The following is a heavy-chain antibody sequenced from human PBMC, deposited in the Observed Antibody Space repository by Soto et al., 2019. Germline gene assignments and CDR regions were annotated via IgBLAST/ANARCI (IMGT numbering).Heavy chain of an antibody. V-gene: IGHV3-11*01. J-gene: IGHJ6*03. CDR2: ISSSGSTI. CDR3: AKVKEYYYYYMDV. Sequence: GGSLRLSCAASGFTFSDYYMSWIRQAPGKGLEWVSYISSSGSTIYYADSVKGRFTISRDNAKNSLYLQMNSLRAEDTAVYYCAKVKEYYYYYMDVWGKGTTVTVSS. CDR1: GFTFSDYY.